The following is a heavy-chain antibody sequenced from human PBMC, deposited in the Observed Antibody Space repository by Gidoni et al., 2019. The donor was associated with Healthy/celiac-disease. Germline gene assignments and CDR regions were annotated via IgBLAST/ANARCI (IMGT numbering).Heavy chain of an antibody. Sequence: QVQLVESGGGVVQPGRSLRLSCAASGFTFSSYGRHWVRQAPGKGLEWVAVIWYDGSNKYYADSVKGRFTISRDNSKNTLYLQMNSLRAEDTAVYYCARDNYSNYYYGMDVWGQGTTVTVSS. J-gene: IGHJ6*02. CDR1: GFTFSSYG. D-gene: IGHD4-4*01. CDR2: IWYDGSNK. CDR3: ARDNYSNYYYGMDV. V-gene: IGHV3-33*01.